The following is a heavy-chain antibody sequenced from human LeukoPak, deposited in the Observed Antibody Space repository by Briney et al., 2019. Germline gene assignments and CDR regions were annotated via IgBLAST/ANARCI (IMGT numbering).Heavy chain of an antibody. CDR3: AGRGIAHS. J-gene: IGHJ5*02. V-gene: IGHV3-23*01. D-gene: IGHD6-13*01. CDR1: GFTVRSNH. Sequence: GGSLRLSCAASGFTVRSNHMNWVRQAPGKGLECVSAVSYNDGSRTYYADSVKGRFTISRDNSRNTVYLQMNSLRVEDTAVYYCAGRGIAHSWGQGTLVTVSS. CDR2: VSYNDGSRT.